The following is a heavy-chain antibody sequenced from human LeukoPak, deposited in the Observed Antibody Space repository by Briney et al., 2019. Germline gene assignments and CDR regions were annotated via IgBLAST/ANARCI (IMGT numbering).Heavy chain of an antibody. J-gene: IGHJ3*01. Sequence: PGGSLRLSCEGSGFTFSNYWMSWVRQAPGKGLECVANIKQDGSEKEYVDSVKGRFTISRDNAKNSVYLQVNSLRAEDTAVYYCARELKLVGDHDAFDVWGQGTMVTVSS. CDR3: ARELKLVGDHDAFDV. V-gene: IGHV3-7*01. CDR2: IKQDGSEK. D-gene: IGHD1-1*01. CDR1: GFTFSNYW.